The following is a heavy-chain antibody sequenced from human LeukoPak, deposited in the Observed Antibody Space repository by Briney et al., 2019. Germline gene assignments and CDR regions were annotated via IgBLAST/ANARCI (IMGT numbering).Heavy chain of an antibody. CDR1: GFALSSYA. V-gene: IGHV3-21*06. CDR2: IGSSGAYI. D-gene: IGHD3-3*01. CDR3: ARDARPYDFWSGYHNWFDP. Sequence: GGSLRLSCAASGFALSSYAMSWVRQAPGKGLEWVSSIGSSGAYIYYADSVKGRFTISRDNAKNSLYLQMNSLRGEDTAVYYCARDARPYDFWSGYHNWFDPWGQGTRVTVSS. J-gene: IGHJ5*02.